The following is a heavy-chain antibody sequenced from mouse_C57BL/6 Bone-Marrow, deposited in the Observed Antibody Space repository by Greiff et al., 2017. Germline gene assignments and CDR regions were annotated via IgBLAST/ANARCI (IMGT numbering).Heavy chain of an antibody. Sequence: EVMLVESGGGLVQPKGSLKLSCAASGFSFNTYAMNWVRQAPGKGLEWVARIRSKSNNYATYYADSVKDRFTISRDDSESMLYLQMNNLKTEDTAMYYCVRTAANWAFDYWGQGTTLTVSS. V-gene: IGHV10-1*01. J-gene: IGHJ2*01. D-gene: IGHD4-1*01. CDR3: VRTAANWAFDY. CDR1: GFSFNTYA. CDR2: IRSKSNNYAT.